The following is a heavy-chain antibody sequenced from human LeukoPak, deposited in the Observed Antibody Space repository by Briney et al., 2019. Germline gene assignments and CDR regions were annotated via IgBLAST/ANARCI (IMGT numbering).Heavy chain of an antibody. CDR3: TTYRVGAWRAFDI. CDR1: GFTFSNAW. J-gene: IGHJ3*02. Sequence: GGSLRLSCAASGFTFSNAWMIWVRQAPGKGLEWVGRIKSKTDGGTTDYAARVKGRFTISRDDSKNTLYLQMNSLKTEDTAVYYCTTYRVGAWRAFDIWGQGTMVTVSS. V-gene: IGHV3-15*01. D-gene: IGHD3-16*01. CDR2: IKSKTDGGTT.